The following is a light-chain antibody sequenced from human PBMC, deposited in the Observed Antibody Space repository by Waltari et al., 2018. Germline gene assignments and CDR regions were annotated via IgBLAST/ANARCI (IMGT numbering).Light chain of an antibody. Sequence: QSALTQPASVSGSPWQSITISCTGTSSDIGSYYYVSWYQQHPGKVPKVIIYNVNERPSRVSSRFSGSKSGNTASLTISGLQAEDEADYYCGSYTGSDIYLFGTGTKVTVL. CDR2: NVN. J-gene: IGLJ1*01. CDR1: SSDIGSYYY. V-gene: IGLV2-14*03. CDR3: GSYTGSDIYL.